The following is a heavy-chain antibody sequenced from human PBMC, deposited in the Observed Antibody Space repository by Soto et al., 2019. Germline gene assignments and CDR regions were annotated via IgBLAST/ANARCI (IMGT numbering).Heavy chain of an antibody. D-gene: IGHD3-16*01. CDR1: GGSFSGYY. J-gene: IGHJ5*02. V-gene: IGHV4-34*01. CDR2: INHSGST. Sequence: PSETLSLTCAVYGGSFSGYYCSWIRQPPGKGLEWIGEINHSGSTNYNPSLKSRVTISVDTSKNQFSLKLSSVTAADTAVYYCARGIGGGLGYNCFDPWGQGTLVTVSS. CDR3: ARGIGGGLGYNCFDP.